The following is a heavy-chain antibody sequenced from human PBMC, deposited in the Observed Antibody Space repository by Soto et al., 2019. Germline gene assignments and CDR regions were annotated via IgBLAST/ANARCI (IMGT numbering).Heavy chain of an antibody. CDR1: GGTFSSYA. Sequence: QVQLVQSGAEVKKPGSSVKVSCKASGGTFSSYAISWVRQAPGQGLEWMGGVIPLFGTANYAQKFQGRVTITADESTSTAYMELSSLRSEDTAVYYCASSPSCGSVVWFDPWGQGTLVTVSS. V-gene: IGHV1-69*01. D-gene: IGHD2-15*01. J-gene: IGHJ5*02. CDR3: ASSPSCGSVVWFDP. CDR2: VIPLFGTA.